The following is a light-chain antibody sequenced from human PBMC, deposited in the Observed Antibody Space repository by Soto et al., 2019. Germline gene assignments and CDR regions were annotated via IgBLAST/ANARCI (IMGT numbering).Light chain of an antibody. CDR1: SGSVSASNY. CDR3: VLYIGSGIWV. V-gene: IGLV8-61*01. Sequence: QAVVTQEPSLSVSPGGTVTLTCGLSSGSVSASNYPSWYQQTPGQAPRTLIYSTSTRSSGVPDRFSGSILGNKAALTITGAQAEDESDYHCVLYIGSGIWVFGGGTQLTVL. CDR2: STS. J-gene: IGLJ3*02.